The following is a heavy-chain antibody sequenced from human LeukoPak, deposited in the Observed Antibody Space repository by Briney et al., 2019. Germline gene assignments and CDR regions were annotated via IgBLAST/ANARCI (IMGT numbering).Heavy chain of an antibody. Sequence: GGSLRLSCAASGFILRNYAMTWVRQAPGKGLEWVSGISGGGGTTNYADSVKGRFTISRDNSKNTVFLQMNSLRAEDTAIYYCAKGIHLSSSENDYWGQGTLVTVSS. CDR3: AKGIHLSSSENDY. CDR2: ISGGGGTT. V-gene: IGHV3-23*01. CDR1: GFILRNYA. J-gene: IGHJ4*02. D-gene: IGHD5-18*01.